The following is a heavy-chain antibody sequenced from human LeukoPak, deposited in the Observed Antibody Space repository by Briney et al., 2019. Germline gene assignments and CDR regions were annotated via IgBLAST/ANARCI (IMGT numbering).Heavy chain of an antibody. CDR3: AKDVSGVTAMGDY. CDR2: ISGSGGST. J-gene: IGHJ4*02. D-gene: IGHD5-18*01. Sequence: GGSLRLSCAASGFTFSSYAMSWVRQAPGKGLEWVSAISGSGGSTYYADSVKGRFTISRDNSKNTLYLQLNSLRAEDTAVYYCAKDVSGVTAMGDYWGQGSLVTVSS. V-gene: IGHV3-23*01. CDR1: GFTFSSYA.